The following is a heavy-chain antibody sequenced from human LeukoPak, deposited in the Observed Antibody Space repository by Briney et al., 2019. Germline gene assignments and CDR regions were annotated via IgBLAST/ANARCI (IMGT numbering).Heavy chain of an antibody. J-gene: IGHJ4*02. CDR3: ATVSSWLEYYFDC. CDR1: GYTLTELS. V-gene: IGHV1-24*01. CDR2: SDPEDGET. D-gene: IGHD6-13*01. Sequence: ASVKVSCKVSGYTLTELSMHWVRQAPGKGLEWMGGSDPEDGETIYAQKFQGRVTMTEDTSTDTAYMELSSLRSEDTAVYYCATVSSWLEYYFDCWGQGTLVTVSS.